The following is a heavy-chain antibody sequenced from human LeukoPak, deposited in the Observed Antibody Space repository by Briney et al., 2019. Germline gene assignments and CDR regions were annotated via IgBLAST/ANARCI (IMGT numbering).Heavy chain of an antibody. V-gene: IGHV4-4*07. CDR2: IYTSGST. Sequence: PSETLSLTCTVSGGSISSYYWSWIRQPAGKGLEWIGRIYTSGSTNYNPSLKSRVTMSVDTTKNQFSLKLSSVTAADTAVYYCARVLSRIRSYYFDYWGQGTLVTVSS. CDR3: ARVLSRIRSYYFDY. J-gene: IGHJ4*02. CDR1: GGSISSYY. D-gene: IGHD6-6*01.